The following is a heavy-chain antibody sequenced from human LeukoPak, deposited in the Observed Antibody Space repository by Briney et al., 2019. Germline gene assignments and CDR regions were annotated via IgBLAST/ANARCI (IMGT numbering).Heavy chain of an antibody. CDR1: GGSFSGYY. J-gene: IGHJ6*02. D-gene: IGHD6-6*01. CDR2: INHSGST. CDR3: AREAPSIAARPDMDV. Sequence: SETLSLTCAVYGGSFSGYYWSWIRQPPGKGLEWIGEINHSGSTNYNPSLKSRVTISVDTSKNQFSLKLNSVTAADTAVYYCAREAPSIAARPDMDVWRQGTTVTVSS. V-gene: IGHV4-34*01.